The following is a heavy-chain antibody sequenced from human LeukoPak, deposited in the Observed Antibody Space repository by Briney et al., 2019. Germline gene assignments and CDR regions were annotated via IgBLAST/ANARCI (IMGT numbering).Heavy chain of an antibody. Sequence: GGSLRLSCAASGFTFSSYAMDWGRQAPGKGMEWVAVISYDGSNKYYADSVKGRFTISRDNSKNTLYLQMNSLRAEDTAVYYCARDGSYYGDYVFDYWGQGTLVTVSS. CDR3: ARDGSYYGDYVFDY. CDR2: ISYDGSNK. V-gene: IGHV3-30*04. J-gene: IGHJ4*02. CDR1: GFTFSSYA. D-gene: IGHD4-17*01.